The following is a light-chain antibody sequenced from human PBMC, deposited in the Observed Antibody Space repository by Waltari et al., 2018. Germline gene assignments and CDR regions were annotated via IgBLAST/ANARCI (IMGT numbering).Light chain of an antibody. CDR3: MQALQTPPT. Sequence: DIVMTQSPRSLPVIPGEPASISCRSSQSLLYTNGYTYLDWYLQKPGQSPQLLIYWASTRASGVPDRFSGSGSGIDFTLTISRVEADDVGVYYCMQALQTPPTFGQGTKVEIK. CDR1: QSLLYTNGYTY. J-gene: IGKJ1*01. V-gene: IGKV2-28*01. CDR2: WAS.